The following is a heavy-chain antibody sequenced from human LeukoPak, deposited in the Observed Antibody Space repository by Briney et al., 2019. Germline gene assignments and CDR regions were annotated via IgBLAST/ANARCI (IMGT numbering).Heavy chain of an antibody. V-gene: IGHV3-21*01. CDR3: ARDRANYYDSSFQH. CDR2: ISSSSSYI. CDR1: GFTFSSYS. Sequence: GGSLRLSCAASGFTFSSYSMNWVRQAPGKGLEWVSSISSSSSYIYYADSVKGRFTISRDNAKNSLYLQMNSLRAEDTAVYYCARDRANYYDSSFQHWGQGTLSPSPQ. D-gene: IGHD3-22*01. J-gene: IGHJ1*01.